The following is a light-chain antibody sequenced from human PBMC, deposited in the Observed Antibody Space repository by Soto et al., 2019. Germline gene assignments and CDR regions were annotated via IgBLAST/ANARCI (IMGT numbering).Light chain of an antibody. CDR2: EVT. V-gene: IGLV2-14*01. CDR1: SGDIGSVNY. J-gene: IGLJ1*01. CDR3: SSYIPNSVIHV. Sequence: QSALTQPASVSGSPGQSITVSCTGSSGDIGSVNYVSWYQQHPGKAPKLLIYEVTNRPSGVSDRFSRSKSGNTASLTIPGLQAEDEADYYCSSYIPNSVIHVFGTGPKLTVL.